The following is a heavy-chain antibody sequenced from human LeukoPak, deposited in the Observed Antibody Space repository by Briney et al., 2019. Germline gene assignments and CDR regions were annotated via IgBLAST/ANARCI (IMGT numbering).Heavy chain of an antibody. CDR1: GGTFSSYA. CDR3: ARGEPDWYFDL. Sequence: ASVKVSCKASGGTFSSYAISWVRQAPGQGLEWMGRVTPILGIANYAQKFQGRVTITADKSTSTAYMELSSLRSEDTAVYYCARGEPDWYFDLWGRGTLVTVSS. J-gene: IGHJ2*01. D-gene: IGHD1-14*01. CDR2: VTPILGIA. V-gene: IGHV1-69*04.